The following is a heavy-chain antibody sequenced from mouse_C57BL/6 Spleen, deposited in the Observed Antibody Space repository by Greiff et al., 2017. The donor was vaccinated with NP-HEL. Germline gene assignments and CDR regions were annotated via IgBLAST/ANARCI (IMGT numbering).Heavy chain of an antibody. V-gene: IGHV1-69*01. CDR3: AKPYGSSYAMDY. J-gene: IGHJ4*01. CDR2: IDPSDSYT. Sequence: VQLQQPGAELVKPGASVKLSCKASGYTFTSYWMHWVKQRPGQGLEWIGEIDPSDSYTNYNQKFKGKSTLTVDKSSSTAYMQLSSLTSEDSAVYYCAKPYGSSYAMDYWGQGTSVTVSS. D-gene: IGHD1-1*01. CDR1: GYTFTSYW.